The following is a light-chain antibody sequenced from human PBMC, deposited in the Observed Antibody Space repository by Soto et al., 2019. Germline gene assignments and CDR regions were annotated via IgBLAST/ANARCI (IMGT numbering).Light chain of an antibody. CDR3: GTWDSSWGGVV. V-gene: IGLV1-51*02. CDR1: SSNIGNNY. CDR2: ENN. Sequence: QSVLTQPPSVSAAPGQTVTISCSGSSSNIGNNYVSWYQQLPGTAPKLLIYENNKRPSGIPDRFSGSKSGTSATLGITGLQTGDEADYYCGTWDSSWGGVVFGGGTKLTVL. J-gene: IGLJ2*01.